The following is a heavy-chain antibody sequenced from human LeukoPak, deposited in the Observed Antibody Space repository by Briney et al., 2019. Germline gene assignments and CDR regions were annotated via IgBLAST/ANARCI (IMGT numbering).Heavy chain of an antibody. V-gene: IGHV3-53*01. D-gene: IGHD6-6*01. J-gene: IGHJ4*02. CDR1: GFTVSSNY. CDR2: IYSGGST. Sequence: GGSLRLSCAASGFTVSSNYMSWVRQAPGKGLEWVSLIYSGGSTYYADSVKGRFTISRDNSKNTLYLQMNSLRAEDTAVYYCARDNAPYTSSSSGLGLFDYWGQGTLVTVSS. CDR3: ARDNAPYTSSSSGLGLFDY.